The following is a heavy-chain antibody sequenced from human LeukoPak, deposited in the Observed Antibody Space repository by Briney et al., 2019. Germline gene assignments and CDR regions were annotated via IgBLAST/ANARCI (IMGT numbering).Heavy chain of an antibody. Sequence: PSETLSLTCTVSGGSISSSSYYWGWIRQPPGKGLEWIGSIYYSGSTYYNPSLKIRVTISVDTSKNQFSLKLSSVTAADTAVYYCARDSCSSTSCYSYYFDYWGQGTLVTVSS. CDR2: IYYSGST. CDR3: ARDSCSSTSCYSYYFDY. CDR1: GGSISSSSYY. V-gene: IGHV4-39*07. J-gene: IGHJ4*02. D-gene: IGHD2-2*02.